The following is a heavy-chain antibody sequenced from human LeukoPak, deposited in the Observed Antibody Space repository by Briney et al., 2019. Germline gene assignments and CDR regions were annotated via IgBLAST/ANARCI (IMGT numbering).Heavy chain of an antibody. J-gene: IGHJ3*01. CDR1: GFNFWNTG. V-gene: IGHV3-23*01. Sequence: GGSLRLSCAVSGFNFWNTGMSWVRQAPGKGLEWVAAIGGGGSDTRYTDSVMGRFTLSRDISRNILYLQMNSLRAEDTAIYFCAKDAFHWAFDVWGQGTTVTVSA. CDR3: AKDAFHWAFDV. D-gene: IGHD1-1*01. CDR2: IGGGGSDT.